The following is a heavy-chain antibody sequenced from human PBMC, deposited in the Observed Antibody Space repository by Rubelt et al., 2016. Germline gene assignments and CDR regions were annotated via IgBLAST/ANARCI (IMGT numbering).Heavy chain of an antibody. D-gene: IGHD6-13*01. Sequence: QVQLQQWGAGLLKPSETLSLTCAVYGGSFSGYYWSWIRQPPGKGLAWIGEINHSGSPNYNPSLKSRVTISVDTSKNPFSLELRSVTAADTSVYYCARGLARAAAAPRRLWFDPWGQGTLVTVSS. CDR1: GGSFSGYY. V-gene: IGHV4-34*01. J-gene: IGHJ5*02. CDR3: ARGLARAAAAPRRLWFDP. CDR2: INHSGSP.